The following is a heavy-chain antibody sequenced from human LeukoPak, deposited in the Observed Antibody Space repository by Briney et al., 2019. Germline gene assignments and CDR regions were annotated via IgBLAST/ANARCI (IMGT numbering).Heavy chain of an antibody. V-gene: IGHV3-49*04. CDR2: IRSKAYGGTT. CDR3: TREWQQLPLDAFDI. D-gene: IGHD6-13*01. CDR1: GFTFGDYA. Sequence: GGSLRLSCTASGFTFGDYAMSWVRQAPGKGLEWVGFIRSKAYGGTTEYAASVKGRFTISRDDSKSIAYLQMNSLKTEDTAVYYCTREWQQLPLDAFDIWGQGTMVTVSS. J-gene: IGHJ3*02.